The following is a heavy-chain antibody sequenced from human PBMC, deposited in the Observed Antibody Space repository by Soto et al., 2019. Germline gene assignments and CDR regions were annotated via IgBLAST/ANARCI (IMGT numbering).Heavy chain of an antibody. D-gene: IGHD2-8*01. CDR1: GYNFAMDC. J-gene: IGHJ5*01. Sequence: GESLKISCKGSGYNFAMDCIGWVLQMPGKGLEWMGTIFPGDSDTKYSPSFEGHVTISVDKSITTAYLQWSSLKASDTAMYYCARQAYASNVPDSWGHGTPVTVSS. CDR2: IFPGDSDT. CDR3: ARQAYASNVPDS. V-gene: IGHV5-51*01.